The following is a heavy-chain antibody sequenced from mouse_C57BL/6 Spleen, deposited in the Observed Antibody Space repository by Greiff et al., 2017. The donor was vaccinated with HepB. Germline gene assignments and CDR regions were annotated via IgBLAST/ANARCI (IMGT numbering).Heavy chain of an antibody. Sequence: QVQLQQSGAELVRPGTSVKMSCKASGYTFTNYWIGWAKQRPGHGLEWIGDIYPGSGYTNYNEKFKGKATLTADKSSSTAYMQFSSLTSEDSAIYYCSLYYGNYDWFAYWGQGTLVTVSA. CDR3: SLYYGNYDWFAY. CDR1: GYTFTNYW. D-gene: IGHD2-1*01. V-gene: IGHV1-63*01. J-gene: IGHJ3*01. CDR2: IYPGSGYT.